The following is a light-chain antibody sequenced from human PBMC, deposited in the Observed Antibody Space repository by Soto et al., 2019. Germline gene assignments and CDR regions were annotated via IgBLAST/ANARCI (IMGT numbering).Light chain of an antibody. CDR2: QDS. J-gene: IGLJ1*01. CDR1: KLGDKY. Sequence: SYELTQPPSVAVSPGQTASITCSGDKLGDKYACWYQQKPGQSPVLVIYQDSKRPSGIPERFSGSNSGNTATLTISGTQAIDEADYYCQAWDSSTHVFGTGTKLTVL. V-gene: IGLV3-1*01. CDR3: QAWDSSTHV.